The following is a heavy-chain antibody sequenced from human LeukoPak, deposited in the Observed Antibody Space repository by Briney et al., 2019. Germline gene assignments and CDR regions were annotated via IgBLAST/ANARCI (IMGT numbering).Heavy chain of an antibody. CDR3: AKEGVTGYYYDSSGPRRPPSTGYYFDY. CDR2: ISYDGSNK. Sequence: GGSLKLSCAASGFTFSSYGMHWVRQAPGKGLEWVAVISYDGSNKYYADSVKGRFTISRDNSKNTLYLQMNSLRAEDTAVYYCAKEGVTGYYYDSSGPRRPPSTGYYFDYWGQGTLVTVSS. J-gene: IGHJ4*02. D-gene: IGHD3-22*01. V-gene: IGHV3-30*18. CDR1: GFTFSSYG.